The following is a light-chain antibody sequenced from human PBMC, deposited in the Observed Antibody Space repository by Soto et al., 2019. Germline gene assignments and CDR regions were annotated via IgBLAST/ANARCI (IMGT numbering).Light chain of an antibody. CDR2: DVN. CDR3: SSYADIYTYV. Sequence: QSVLTQPRSVSGSPGQSVAISGTGTRSDVGGYNYVSWYQQHPGKAPKLLIYDVNRRPSGVPDRFSGSKSGNTASLTISGLQSEDEADYYCSSYADIYTYVFGTGTKVTVL. J-gene: IGLJ1*01. V-gene: IGLV2-11*01. CDR1: RSDVGGYNY.